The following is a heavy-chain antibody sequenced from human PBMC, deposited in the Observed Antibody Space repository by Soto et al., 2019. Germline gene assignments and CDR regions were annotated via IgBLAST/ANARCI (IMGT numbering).Heavy chain of an antibody. CDR3: ARLSSLYYNSDYGGYYFDY. J-gene: IGHJ4*02. D-gene: IGHD3-10*01. Sequence: QVQLQESGPGLVKPSQTLSLTCTVSGGSISGGDYYWSWIRQHPGKGLEWIGYIFYSGTSFYNPSLKSGVTISVDTSKNQFSLQLSSVTAADTAIYSCARLSSLYYNSDYGGYYFDYWGQGTLVSVSS. V-gene: IGHV4-31*03. CDR1: GGSISGGDYY. CDR2: IFYSGTS.